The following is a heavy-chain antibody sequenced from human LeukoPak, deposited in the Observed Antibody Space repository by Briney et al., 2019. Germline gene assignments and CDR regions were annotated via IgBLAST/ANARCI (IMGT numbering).Heavy chain of an antibody. J-gene: IGHJ5*02. V-gene: IGHV3-21*01. D-gene: IGHD6-13*01. Sequence: GGSLRLSCAASGFTFSSYSMNWVRQAPGKGLEWVSSISSSSSYIYYADSVKGRFTISRDNAKNSLYLQMNSLRAEDTAVYYCAREYSSSWYARYFDNWFDPWGQETLVTVSS. CDR3: AREYSSSWYARYFDNWFDP. CDR1: GFTFSSYS. CDR2: ISSSSSYI.